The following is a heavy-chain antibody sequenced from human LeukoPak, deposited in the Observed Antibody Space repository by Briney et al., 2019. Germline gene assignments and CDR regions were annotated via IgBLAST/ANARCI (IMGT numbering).Heavy chain of an antibody. V-gene: IGHV3-7*01. CDR1: GFNFMW. CDR2: INEDGTGK. CDR3: AREDLGLFDY. D-gene: IGHD7-27*01. Sequence: GGSLRLSCAVSGFNFMWMSWVRLAPGKGLEWVANINEDGTGKYYVDSVKGRFTLSRDTAENSLYLQMNSLRAEDTAVYYCAREDLGLFDYWGQGTLVTVSS. J-gene: IGHJ4*02.